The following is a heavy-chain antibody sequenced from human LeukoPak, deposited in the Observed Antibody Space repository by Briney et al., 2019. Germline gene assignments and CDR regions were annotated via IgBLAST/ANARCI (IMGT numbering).Heavy chain of an antibody. Sequence: GGSLRLSCAASGFTFSNFAMTWVRQAPGKGLEWVSSIVGSSSTYYADSLKGRFTISRDNAKNSLYLQMNSLRAEDTAVYYCARGWSGSCDFWGQGTLVTVSS. V-gene: IGHV3-21*01. CDR2: IVGSSST. CDR1: GFTFSNFA. D-gene: IGHD1-26*01. CDR3: ARGWSGSCDF. J-gene: IGHJ4*02.